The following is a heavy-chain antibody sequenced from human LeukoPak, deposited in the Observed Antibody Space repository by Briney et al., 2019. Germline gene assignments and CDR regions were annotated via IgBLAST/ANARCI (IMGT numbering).Heavy chain of an antibody. CDR1: GYPISSGYY. CDR2: IHHSGST. D-gene: IGHD1-7*01. Sequence: NPSETLSLTCTVSGYPISSGYYWGWIRQPPGKGLEWIGSIHHSGSTYYNPSLKSRVTISEDTSKNQFSLKLNSVTAADTAAYYCAREANWNYGYWGQGTLVTVSS. V-gene: IGHV4-38-2*02. J-gene: IGHJ4*02. CDR3: AREANWNYGY.